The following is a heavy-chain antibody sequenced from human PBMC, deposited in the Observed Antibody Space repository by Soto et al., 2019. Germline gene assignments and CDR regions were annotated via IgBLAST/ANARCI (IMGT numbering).Heavy chain of an antibody. CDR3: TTGSVEGY. CDR1: GFTISGAW. J-gene: IGHJ4*02. Sequence: EVQLVESGGGLVKPGGSLRLSCAASGFTISGAWMNWVRQAPGKGLEWVGRIKTKTRGETTDYAAPVKGRFTISRDDSENTLSLHMNSLKIEYTAVYYCTTGSVEGYWGQGTLVTVSS. V-gene: IGHV3-15*07. CDR2: IKTKTRGETT. D-gene: IGHD1-26*01.